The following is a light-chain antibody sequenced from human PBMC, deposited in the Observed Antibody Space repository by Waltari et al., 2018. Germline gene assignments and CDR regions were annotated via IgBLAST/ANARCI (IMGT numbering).Light chain of an antibody. Sequence: SYEVTQPPSVSVSPGQTASITCSGDNLDNKYVYWYQQKAGQSPALFIYQDSKRPSGIPERFSGSNSGNTATLTISGTQALDEADYYCQAWDSSRGYVFGTGTKVTVL. V-gene: IGLV3-1*01. CDR1: NLDNKY. J-gene: IGLJ1*01. CDR3: QAWDSSRGYV. CDR2: QDS.